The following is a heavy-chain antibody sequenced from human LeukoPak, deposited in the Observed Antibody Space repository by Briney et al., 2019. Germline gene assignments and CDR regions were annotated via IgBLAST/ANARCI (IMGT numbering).Heavy chain of an antibody. Sequence: SVTVSRMGSRYTFTRYFIHWVGQPPRQEGDGVGWVNPNCWSTHFAQKYQGWVTMTRDTSISTAYMELSRLRSDDTAVYYCARDRGDTMVRGVIIATAFDIWGQGTMVTVSS. V-gene: IGHV1-2*04. CDR3: ARDRGDTMVRGVIIATAFDI. J-gene: IGHJ3*02. CDR1: RYTFTRYF. CDR2: VNPNCWST. D-gene: IGHD3-10*01.